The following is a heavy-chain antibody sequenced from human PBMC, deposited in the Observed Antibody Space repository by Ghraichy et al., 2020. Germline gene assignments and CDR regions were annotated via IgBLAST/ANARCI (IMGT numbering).Heavy chain of an antibody. J-gene: IGHJ3*02. D-gene: IGHD5-18*01. V-gene: IGHV2-5*01. CDR3: AHAPVDTAMNDDAFDI. CDR2: IYWNDDK. CDR1: GFSLSTSGVG. Sequence: SGPTLVKPTQTLTLTCTFSGFSLSTSGVGVGWIRQPPGKALEWLALIYWNDDKRYSPSLKSRLTITKDTSKNQVVLTMTNMDPVDTATYYCAHAPVDTAMNDDAFDIWGQGTMVTVSS.